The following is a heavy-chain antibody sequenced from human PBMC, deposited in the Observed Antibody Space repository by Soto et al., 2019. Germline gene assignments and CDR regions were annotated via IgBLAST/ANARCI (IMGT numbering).Heavy chain of an antibody. D-gene: IGHD3-22*01. CDR1: GYTFTSYG. CDR3: ARGYYYSSGPNYYYYGMDV. Sequence: ASVKVSFKASGYTFTSYGISWVRQAPGQGLDWMGWISAYNGNTNYAQKLQGRVTMTTDTSTSTAYMELRSLRSDDTAVYYCARGYYYSSGPNYYYYGMDVWGQGTTVTVSS. V-gene: IGHV1-18*01. CDR2: ISAYNGNT. J-gene: IGHJ6*02.